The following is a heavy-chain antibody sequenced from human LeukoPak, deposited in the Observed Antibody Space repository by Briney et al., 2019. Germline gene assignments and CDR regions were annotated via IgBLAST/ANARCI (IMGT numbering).Heavy chain of an antibody. CDR3: AELGITMIGGV. CDR1: GFTFSSYW. Sequence: GGSLRLSCVASGFTFSSYWMSWVRQAPGKGLEWVANIEEYGNEIYYADSVRGRFTISRDNAKNSLYLQMNTLRAEDTAVYYCAELGITMIGGVWGKGTTVTISS. CDR2: IEEYGNEI. V-gene: IGHV3-7*01. J-gene: IGHJ6*04. D-gene: IGHD3-10*02.